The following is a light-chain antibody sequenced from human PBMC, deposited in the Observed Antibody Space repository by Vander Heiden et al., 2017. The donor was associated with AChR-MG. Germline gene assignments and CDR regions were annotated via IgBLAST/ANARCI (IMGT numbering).Light chain of an antibody. CDR1: SSDVCAYNY. V-gene: IGLV2-14*01. CDR3: SSYTSSSTWV. J-gene: IGLJ3*02. CDR2: DVT. Sequence: QSALTQPASVSGSPGQSITISCTGTSSDVCAYNYVSWYQRHPGKAPKLMIYDVTKRPSGVSNRFSGSKSGNTASLTISGLQAEDEADYYCSSYTSSSTWVFGGGTKLTVL.